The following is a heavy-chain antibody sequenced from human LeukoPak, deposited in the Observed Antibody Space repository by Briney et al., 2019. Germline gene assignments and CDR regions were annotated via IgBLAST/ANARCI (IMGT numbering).Heavy chain of an antibody. CDR1: GGSISSYY. CDR3: ARDRSRVTADAFDI. Sequence: PSETLSLTCTVSGGSISSYYWSWIRQPAGKGLERIGRIYTSGSTNYNPSLKSRVTMSVDTSKNQFSLKLSSVTAADTAVYYCARDRSRVTADAFDIWGQGTMVTVSS. D-gene: IGHD2-21*02. V-gene: IGHV4-4*07. CDR2: IYTSGST. J-gene: IGHJ3*02.